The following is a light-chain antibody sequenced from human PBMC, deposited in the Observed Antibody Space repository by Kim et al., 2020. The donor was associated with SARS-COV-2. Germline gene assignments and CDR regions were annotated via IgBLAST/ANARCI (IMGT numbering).Light chain of an antibody. CDR1: SSDVGRYKY. CDR3: CSFAGNSVV. V-gene: IGLV2-11*01. J-gene: IGLJ2*01. CDR2: DVT. Sequence: PGQSVTMSCTGTSSDVGRYKYVSWYQQHPGKAPKVMIYDVTRRPSGVPDRFSGSKSGNTAALTISGLQGEDEGEYYCCSFAGNSVVFGGGTQLTVL.